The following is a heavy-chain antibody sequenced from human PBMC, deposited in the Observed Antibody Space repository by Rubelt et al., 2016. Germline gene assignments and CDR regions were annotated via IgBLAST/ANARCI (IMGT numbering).Heavy chain of an antibody. CDR3: ARLPVAMVYGMDV. CDR1: GGSISSSSYY. J-gene: IGHJ6*02. Sequence: QLQLQESGPGLVKPSETLSLTCTVSGGSISSSSYYWGWIRQPPGKGLEWIGSIYYSGSTYYNPSLRSRVTRSVDTSKNQFSLKLSSVTAADTAVYYCARLPVAMVYGMDVWGQGTTVTVSS. V-gene: IGHV4-39*01. CDR2: IYYSGST. D-gene: IGHD5-18*01.